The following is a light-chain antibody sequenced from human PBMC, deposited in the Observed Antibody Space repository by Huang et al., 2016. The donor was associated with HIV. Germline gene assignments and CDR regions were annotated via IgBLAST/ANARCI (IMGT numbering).Light chain of an antibody. CDR1: QSVSNN. CDR2: GAS. J-gene: IGKJ2*03. Sequence: ETVMTQSPGTLSVSPGEGVTLSCRASQSVSNNLAWYQHNPGQAPRLLLYGASHRATGSPARFSGSGSGTEFTLTISSLQSEDFAVYYCQQYNNWPPYSFGQGTKVEIK. V-gene: IGKV3-15*01. CDR3: QQYNNWPPYS.